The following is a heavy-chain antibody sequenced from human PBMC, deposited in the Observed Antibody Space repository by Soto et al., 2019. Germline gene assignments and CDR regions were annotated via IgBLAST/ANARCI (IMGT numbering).Heavy chain of an antibody. CDR2: IDPSDSYT. V-gene: IGHV5-10-1*01. D-gene: IGHD4-17*01. CDR1: VYSFTSYW. Sequence: RGESLKISCKGSVYSFTSYWISWVRQMPGKGLEWMGRIDPSDSYTNYSPSFQGHVTISADKSISTAYLQWSSLKASDTAMYYCARLVTTGGYYYGMDVWGQGTTVTVSS. CDR3: ARLVTTGGYYYGMDV. J-gene: IGHJ6*02.